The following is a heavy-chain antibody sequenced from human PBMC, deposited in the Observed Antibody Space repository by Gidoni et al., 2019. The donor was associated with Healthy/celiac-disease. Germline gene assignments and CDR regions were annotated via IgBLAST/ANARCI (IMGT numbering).Heavy chain of an antibody. CDR3: TRDGRVYSSSWGYYYYGMDV. Sequence: EVQLVESGGGLVQPGRSLRPSCTASGFTFGEYAMSWFRQAPGKGLEWVGFIRSKAYGGTTEYAASVKGRFTISRDDSKSIAYLQMNSLKTEDTAVYYCTRDGRVYSSSWGYYYYGMDVWGQGTTVTVSS. D-gene: IGHD6-13*01. CDR2: IRSKAYGGTT. V-gene: IGHV3-49*03. CDR1: GFTFGEYA. J-gene: IGHJ6*02.